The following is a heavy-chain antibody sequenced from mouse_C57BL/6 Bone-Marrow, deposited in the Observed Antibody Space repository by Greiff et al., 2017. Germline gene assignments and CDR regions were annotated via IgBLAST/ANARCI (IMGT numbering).Heavy chain of an antibody. J-gene: IGHJ2*01. V-gene: IGHV1-62-2*01. Sequence: HVQLQQSGAELVKPAASVKLSCKASGYTFTAYTLHWVKQRSGQGLELIWWFYPGSGSIMSNEKFKDKATFTADKSSSTVYMELSRLTSEDSAVYFCARHEDRYDYFDYWGQGTTLTVSS. CDR2: FYPGSGSI. CDR1: GYTFTAYT. CDR3: ARHEDRYDYFDY. D-gene: IGHD2-3*01.